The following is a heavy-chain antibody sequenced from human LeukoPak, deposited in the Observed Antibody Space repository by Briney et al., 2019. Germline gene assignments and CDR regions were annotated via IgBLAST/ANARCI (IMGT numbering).Heavy chain of an antibody. J-gene: IGHJ5*02. CDR2: IHASGNT. Sequence: SETLSLTCNVRDGSISSFYWSWIRQPAGKGLEWIGRIHASGNTKYNPSLGGRVTMSIDTSKNQFSLKLTSVTAADTAVYYCARDQGSSWYTNWFDPWGQGTLVTVSS. V-gene: IGHV4-4*07. CDR1: DGSISSFY. CDR3: ARDQGSSWYTNWFDP. D-gene: IGHD6-13*01.